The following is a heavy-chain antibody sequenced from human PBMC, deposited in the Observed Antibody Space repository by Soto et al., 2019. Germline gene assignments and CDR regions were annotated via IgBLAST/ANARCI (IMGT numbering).Heavy chain of an antibody. CDR3: ARRGVGATAYAFDI. D-gene: IGHD1-26*01. Sequence: PGESLKISCKDSGDKFTNYWIAWVRQMPGKGLEWMGIIHVGTSDIRYSPPFKGQVTISADKSISTAYLQWSSLKASDTAMYYCARRGVGATAYAFDIWGQGTMVTVSS. J-gene: IGHJ3*02. V-gene: IGHV5-51*01. CDR1: GDKFTNYW. CDR2: IHVGTSDI.